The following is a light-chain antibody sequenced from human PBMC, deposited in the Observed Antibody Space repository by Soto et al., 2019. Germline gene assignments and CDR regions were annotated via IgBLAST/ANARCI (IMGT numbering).Light chain of an antibody. CDR2: GAS. Sequence: EIVLTQSPGTLSLSPGERATLSCRASQSVSSSHLAWYQQKPGQAPRLLMYGASSRATGIPDRFSGSVSGTDFTLTITRLEPEEFAVFYCQQYGSSEIIFGQGTRLEIK. CDR1: QSVSSSH. V-gene: IGKV3-20*01. J-gene: IGKJ5*01. CDR3: QQYGSSEII.